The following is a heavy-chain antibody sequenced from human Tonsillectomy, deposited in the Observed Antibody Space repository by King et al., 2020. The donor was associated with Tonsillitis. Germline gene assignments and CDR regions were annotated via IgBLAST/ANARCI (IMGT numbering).Heavy chain of an antibody. CDR2: INTDGSIT. Sequence: VQLVESGVGLVQPGGSLRLSCAASGFSFSSSWMHWVRQAPGKGLVWVSRINTDGSITSYADSVKGRFTISRDNAKKTVYLQMNSLRAEDTAVYYCVRWSDYWGQGTLVTVSS. CDR1: GFSFSSSW. CDR3: VRWSDY. J-gene: IGHJ4*02. D-gene: IGHD4-23*01. V-gene: IGHV3-74*01.